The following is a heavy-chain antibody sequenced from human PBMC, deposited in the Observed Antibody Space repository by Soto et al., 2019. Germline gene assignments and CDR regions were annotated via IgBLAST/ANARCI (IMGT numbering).Heavy chain of an antibody. J-gene: IGHJ4*02. Sequence: GGSLRLSCVASGFTLSSYWMNWVRQAPGKGLEWVANVKQDGSEKNYVDSVKGRFTISRDNAKNSLYLQMNSLRAEDTAVYYCARGLKTSGRCWGQGTEVSVSS. CDR3: ARGLKTSGRC. D-gene: IGHD1-26*01. V-gene: IGHV3-7*05. CDR2: VKQDGSEK. CDR1: GFTLSSYW.